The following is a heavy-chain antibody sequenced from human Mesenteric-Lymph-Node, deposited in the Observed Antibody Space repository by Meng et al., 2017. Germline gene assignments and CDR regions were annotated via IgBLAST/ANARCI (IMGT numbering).Heavy chain of an antibody. D-gene: IGHD6-25*01. Sequence: GESLKISCAASGFTFSSYGMHWVRQAPGKGLEWVAVIWYDGSNKYYADSVKGRFTISRDNSKNTLYLQMNSLRVEDTALYYCARLASGSSDWYFDLWGRGTLVTVSS. CDR2: IWYDGSNK. J-gene: IGHJ2*01. CDR3: ARLASGSSDWYFDL. CDR1: GFTFSSYG. V-gene: IGHV3-33*01.